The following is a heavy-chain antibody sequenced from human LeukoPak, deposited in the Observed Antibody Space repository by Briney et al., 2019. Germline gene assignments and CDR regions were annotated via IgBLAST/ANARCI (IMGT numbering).Heavy chain of an antibody. V-gene: IGHV3-21*01. CDR1: GFTFSSYS. D-gene: IGHD6-19*01. Sequence: PGGSLRLSCAASGFTFSSYSMNWVRQAPGKGLEWSSSISSSSSYIYFADSVKGRFTISRDNAKNSLYLQMNSLRAEDTAVYYCARDLGPFEQWLDAFDIWGQGTMVTVSS. CDR3: ARDLGPFEQWLDAFDI. CDR2: ISSSSSYI. J-gene: IGHJ3*02.